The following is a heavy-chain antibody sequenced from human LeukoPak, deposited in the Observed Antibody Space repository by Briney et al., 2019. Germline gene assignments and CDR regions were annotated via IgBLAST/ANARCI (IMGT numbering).Heavy chain of an antibody. J-gene: IGHJ4*02. Sequence: ASVKVSCKASGYTFTSYAMHWVRQAPGQRLEWMGWINAGYGNTKYSQKFQGRVTITRDTSASTAYMELSSLRSEDTAVYYCARSQLLEFDYWGQGTLVTVSS. CDR3: ARSQLLEFDY. CDR2: INAGYGNT. CDR1: GYTFTSYA. D-gene: IGHD2-2*01. V-gene: IGHV1-3*01.